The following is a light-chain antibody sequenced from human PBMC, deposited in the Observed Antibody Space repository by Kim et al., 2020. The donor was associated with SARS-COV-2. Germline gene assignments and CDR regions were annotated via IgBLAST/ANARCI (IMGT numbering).Light chain of an antibody. V-gene: IGKV3-15*01. J-gene: IGKJ2*01. CDR3: QQYYNWYT. CDR2: GAS. CDR1: QRISSN. Sequence: LSVAPGERATLSGRASQRISSNLAGYQQKPGQPPRLLISGASTRATGIPASVSGRGSGTEFSLTISSLQSEDFAVYYCQQYYNWYTFGQGTKLEI.